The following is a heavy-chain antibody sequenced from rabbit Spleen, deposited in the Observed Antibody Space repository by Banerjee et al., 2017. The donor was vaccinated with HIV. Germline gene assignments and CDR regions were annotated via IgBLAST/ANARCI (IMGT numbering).Heavy chain of an antibody. CDR1: GVSFSGSSY. CDR2: IDAGSSGFT. D-gene: IGHD1-1*01. CDR3: ARDTSSSFSSYGMDL. V-gene: IGHV1S40*01. J-gene: IGHJ3*01. Sequence: QSLEESGGDLVKPGASLTLTCIASGVSFSGSSYMCWVRQAPGKGLEWIACIDAGSSGFTYFANWAKGRFTISKTSSTTVTLQMTSLTAADTATYFCARDTSSSFSSYGMDLWGQGTLVTVS.